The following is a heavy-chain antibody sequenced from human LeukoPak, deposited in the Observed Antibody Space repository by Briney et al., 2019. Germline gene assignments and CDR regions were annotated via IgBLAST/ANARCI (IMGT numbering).Heavy chain of an antibody. CDR2: IYYSGST. V-gene: IGHV4-59*01. J-gene: IGHJ4*02. CDR1: GGSISSYY. CDR3: ARIYCSGGSCYAGD. D-gene: IGHD2-15*01. Sequence: SETLSLTCTVSGGSISSYYWSWIRQPPGQGLEWIGYIYYSGSTNYNPSLKSRVTISVDTSKNQFSLKLSSVTAADTAVYYCARIYCSGGSCYAGDWGQGTLVTVSS.